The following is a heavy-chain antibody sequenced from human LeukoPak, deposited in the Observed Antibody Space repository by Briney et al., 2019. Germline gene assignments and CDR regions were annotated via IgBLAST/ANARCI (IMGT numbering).Heavy chain of an antibody. CDR2: ISYDGSNK. CDR1: GFTFSSYA. J-gene: IGHJ4*02. Sequence: GGSLRLSCAASGFTFSSYAMHWVRQAPGKGLEWVAVISYDGSNKYYADSVKGRFTISRDNSKNTLYLQMNSLRAEDTAVYYCARPYSSSSAALDYWGQGTLVTVSS. CDR3: ARPYSSSSAALDY. D-gene: IGHD6-6*01. V-gene: IGHV3-30-3*01.